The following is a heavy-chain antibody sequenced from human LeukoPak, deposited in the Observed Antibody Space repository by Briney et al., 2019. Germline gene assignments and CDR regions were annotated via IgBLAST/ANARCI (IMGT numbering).Heavy chain of an antibody. CDR3: ARGDITMVRGVITPYYFDS. J-gene: IGHJ4*02. CDR1: GDTFSSYA. CDR2: MIPIFGTT. V-gene: IGHV1-69*13. Sequence: PSVKLSCNASGDTFSSYANSWVRHAPGQGLEWMGGMIPIFGTTSCAQKFRGRVTVSADESTSTDYIELSSLRSEDTAVYYCARGDITMVRGVITPYYFDSWGQGTLVTVSS. D-gene: IGHD3-10*01.